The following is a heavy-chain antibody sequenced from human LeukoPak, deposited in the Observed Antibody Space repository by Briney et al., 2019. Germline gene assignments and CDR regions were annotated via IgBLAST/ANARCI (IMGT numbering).Heavy chain of an antibody. J-gene: IGHJ3*02. D-gene: IGHD3-22*01. V-gene: IGHV4-34*01. Sequence: PSETLSLTCAVYGGSFSGYYWSWIRQPPGKGLEWIGEINHSGSTNYNPSLKSRGTISVDTSKNQFSLKLSSVTAADTAVYYCARAYYYDSSGQDPNAFDIWGQGTMVTVSS. CDR3: ARAYYYDSSGQDPNAFDI. CDR2: INHSGST. CDR1: GGSFSGYY.